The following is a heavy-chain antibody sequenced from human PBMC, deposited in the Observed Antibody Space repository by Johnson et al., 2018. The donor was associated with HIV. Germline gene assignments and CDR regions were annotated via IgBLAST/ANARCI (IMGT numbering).Heavy chain of an antibody. CDR1: GFTFSRYA. Sequence: VQLVESGGGLVQPGGSLRLSCVASGFTFSRYAMNWVRQAPGTGLEWVSSVTGSGGTSYYADPVKGRFTMSRDNSKNTLYLQMKSLRPEDTSIYYCAKDDNLGVWYSDAFDVWGQGTVVTVSS. V-gene: IGHV3-23*04. CDR2: VTGSGGTS. D-gene: IGHD6-19*01. CDR3: AKDDNLGVWYSDAFDV. J-gene: IGHJ3*01.